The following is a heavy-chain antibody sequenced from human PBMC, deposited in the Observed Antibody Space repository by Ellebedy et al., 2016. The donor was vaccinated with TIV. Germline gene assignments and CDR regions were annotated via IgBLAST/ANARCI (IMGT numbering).Heavy chain of an antibody. CDR3: ARARIDLQDYYYGMDV. V-gene: IGHV3-11*01. Sequence: GGSLRLSXAVSGFTLSDYYMSWIRQAPGKGLEWAVYISDGGTIVSYTDSVKGRFTISRDSSRDSLYLHMRSLRAEDTAVYYCARARIDLQDYYYGMDVWGQGTTVTVSS. D-gene: IGHD2/OR15-2a*01. CDR1: GFTLSDYY. J-gene: IGHJ6*01. CDR2: ISDGGTIV.